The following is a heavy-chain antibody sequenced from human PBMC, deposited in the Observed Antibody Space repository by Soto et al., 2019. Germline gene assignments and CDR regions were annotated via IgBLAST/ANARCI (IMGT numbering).Heavy chain of an antibody. CDR2: IYYTGNT. CDR1: GGSISGYY. CDR3: ARSGHTFGGVV. Sequence: QVQLQESGPGLVRPSETLSLTCTVSGGSISGYYCSWIRQPPGKGLEYIGYIYYTGNTHYNTSLTSRVTMSVDTSKNQISLNLNSVTAADTAIYYCARSGHTFGGVVWGRGILVTVSS. V-gene: IGHV4-59*01. J-gene: IGHJ4*02. D-gene: IGHD3-16*01.